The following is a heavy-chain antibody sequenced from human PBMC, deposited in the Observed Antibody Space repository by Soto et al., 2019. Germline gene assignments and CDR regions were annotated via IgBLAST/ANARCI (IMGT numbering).Heavy chain of an antibody. D-gene: IGHD3-3*01. Sequence: QVHLVGSGGGVVQPGRSLRLSCAASGFTFSSHGMHWIRQDPGKGLEWVAVIPYDGSHQYYADSVKGRFSISRDNSKNTLYLQMNSLRAEDTAVYYCAKLRVLEWEVQESDYWGQGTLVSVSS. CDR2: IPYDGSHQ. V-gene: IGHV3-30*18. CDR3: AKLRVLEWEVQESDY. CDR1: GFTFSSHG. J-gene: IGHJ4*02.